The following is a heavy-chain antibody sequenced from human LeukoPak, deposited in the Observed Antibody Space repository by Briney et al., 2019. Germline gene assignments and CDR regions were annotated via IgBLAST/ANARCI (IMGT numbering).Heavy chain of an antibody. CDR2: IYYSGST. V-gene: IGHV4-59*01. J-gene: IGHJ4*02. Sequence: SETLSLTCTVSGGSISSYYWSWVRQPPGKGLEWIGYIYYSGSTNYNPSLKSRVTISVDTSKNQFSLRVSSVTAADTAVYYCARDRWLGYWGQGTLVTVSS. CDR3: ARDRWLGY. D-gene: IGHD5-18*01. CDR1: GGSISSYY.